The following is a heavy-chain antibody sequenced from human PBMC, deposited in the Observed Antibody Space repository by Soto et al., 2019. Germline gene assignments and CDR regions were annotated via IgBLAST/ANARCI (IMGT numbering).Heavy chain of an antibody. V-gene: IGHV3-30*18. Sequence: GGSLRLSCVASGFAFSYYGIHWFRQAPGKGLEWVGVISSDGMTKYYADSVKGRFTISRDNFKNTLFLQMDSLRPEDTAVYYCAKEIAVAGDLDYWGPGTLVTVSS. CDR3: AKEIAVAGDLDY. J-gene: IGHJ4*01. CDR2: ISSDGMTK. D-gene: IGHD6-19*01. CDR1: GFAFSYYG.